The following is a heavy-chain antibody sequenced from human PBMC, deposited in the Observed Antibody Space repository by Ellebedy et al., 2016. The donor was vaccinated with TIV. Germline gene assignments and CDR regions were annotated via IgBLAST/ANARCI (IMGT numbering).Heavy chain of an antibody. CDR1: GYTFTSYA. J-gene: IGHJ4*02. V-gene: IGHV1-3*01. CDR2: INAGNGNT. D-gene: IGHD3-22*01. Sequence: AASVKVSCKASGYTFTSYAMHWVRQAPGQRLEWMGWINAGNGNTKYSQKFQGRVTITRDTSASTAYMELSSLRSEDTAVYYCARRGEVLVGYYDSSGYYGGLDYWGQGTLVTVSS. CDR3: ARRGEVLVGYYDSSGYYGGLDY.